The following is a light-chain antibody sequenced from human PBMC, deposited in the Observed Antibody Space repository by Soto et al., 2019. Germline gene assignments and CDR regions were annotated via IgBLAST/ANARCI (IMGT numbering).Light chain of an antibody. CDR1: QIISPS. Sequence: DIQMTQSPSSLSSSVGDRVTITCRTSQIISPSLNWYQQKPGKAPRVLIYGASSLHSGVPSRFSGGGSGTDFTLTISSLQPEDFATYYCQESHSFPWGTFGPGTKVEIK. J-gene: IGKJ1*01. V-gene: IGKV1-39*01. CDR3: QESHSFPWGT. CDR2: GAS.